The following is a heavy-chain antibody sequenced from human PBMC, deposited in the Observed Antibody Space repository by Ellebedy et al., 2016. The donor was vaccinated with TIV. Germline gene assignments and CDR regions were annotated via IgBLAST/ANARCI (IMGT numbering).Heavy chain of an antibody. J-gene: IGHJ5*02. CDR2: IYYSGST. D-gene: IGHD3-9*01. V-gene: IGHV4-39*01. CDR3: ARRHYDILTGYYMRGSLTWFDP. Sequence: SETLSLTXTVSGGSISSSSYYWGWIRQPPGKGLEWIGSIYYSGSTYYNPSLKSRVTISVDTSKNQFSLKLSSVTAADTAVYYCARRHYDILTGYYMRGSLTWFDPWGQGTLVTVSS. CDR1: GGSISSSSYY.